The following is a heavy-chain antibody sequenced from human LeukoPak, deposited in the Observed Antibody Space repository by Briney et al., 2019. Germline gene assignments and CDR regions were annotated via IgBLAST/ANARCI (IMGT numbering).Heavy chain of an antibody. J-gene: IGHJ4*02. CDR1: GDSVSSKSVS. CDR2: TRYRSTWNT. CDR3: VRDFNWAFDY. D-gene: IGHD7-27*01. Sequence: SQTLSLTCAISGDSVSSKSVSWNWVRQSPSRGLEYLGRTRYRSTWNTFYSLSVQGRITINADTSRNQVSLGLNSVTPEDTALYYCVRDFNWAFDYWGQGTLVTVSS. V-gene: IGHV6-1*01.